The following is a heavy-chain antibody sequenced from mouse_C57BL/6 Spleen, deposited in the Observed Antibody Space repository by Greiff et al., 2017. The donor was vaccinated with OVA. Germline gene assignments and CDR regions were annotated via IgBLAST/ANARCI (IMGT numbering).Heavy chain of an antibody. CDR3: ARTAYDGYHFDD. CDR2: ISSGGSYT. J-gene: IGHJ2*01. D-gene: IGHD2-3*01. Sequence: DVQLVESGGDLVKPGGSLKLSCAASGFTFSSYGMSWVRQTPDKRLEWVATISSGGSYTYYPDSVKGRFTISRDTAKNTLYLQMSSLKCEETAVYYCARTAYDGYHFDDWGKGTTLTVSS. CDR1: GFTFSSYG. V-gene: IGHV5-6*01.